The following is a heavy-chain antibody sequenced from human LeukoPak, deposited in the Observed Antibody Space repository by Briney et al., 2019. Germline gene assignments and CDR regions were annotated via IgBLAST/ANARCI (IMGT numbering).Heavy chain of an antibody. CDR3: ATYLGYCTSSNCPYFYMDV. CDR2: VWYNESLK. Sequence: PGGSLRLSCAASGFTFSSYGMHWVRQAPGKGLEWVAVVWYNESLKYYADSVKGRFTISRDNSKNTLFLQLNSLRAEDTAVYYCATYLGYCTSSNCPYFYMDVWGTGTTVIVPS. CDR1: GFTFSSYG. D-gene: IGHD2-2*03. J-gene: IGHJ6*03. V-gene: IGHV3-33*01.